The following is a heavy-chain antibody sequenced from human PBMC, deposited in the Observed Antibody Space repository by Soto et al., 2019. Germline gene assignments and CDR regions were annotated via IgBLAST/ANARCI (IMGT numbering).Heavy chain of an antibody. CDR2: INASDSYT. Sequence: PGESLTISCKASGYIFNNYWITWVRQMPGKGLEWMGRINASDSYTNYSPSYQGHVTISVDKSITTAYLQWSSLKASDTAMYYCARHRIAADIFDVWGQGTMVTVSS. J-gene: IGHJ3*01. CDR1: GYIFNNYW. V-gene: IGHV5-10-1*01. D-gene: IGHD6-13*01. CDR3: ARHRIAADIFDV.